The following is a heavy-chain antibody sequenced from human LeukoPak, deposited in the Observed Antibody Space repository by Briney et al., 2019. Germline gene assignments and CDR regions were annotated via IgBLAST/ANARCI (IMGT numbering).Heavy chain of an antibody. Sequence: GGSLRLSCAASGFTFSSNWMHWVRQAPGKGLVWVSRINEDGSTTNYADSVKGRFTISRDNAKNTLYLQMNSLRAEDTAVYYCARRLTQYDCFDPWGQGILVTVSS. V-gene: IGHV3-74*01. D-gene: IGHD2-2*01. J-gene: IGHJ5*02. CDR3: ARRLTQYDCFDP. CDR2: INEDGSTT. CDR1: GFTFSSNW.